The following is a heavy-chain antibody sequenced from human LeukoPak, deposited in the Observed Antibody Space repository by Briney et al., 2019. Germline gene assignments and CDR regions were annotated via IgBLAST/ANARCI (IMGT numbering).Heavy chain of an antibody. J-gene: IGHJ3*02. CDR3: ARHKRFLEWSYADAFDI. V-gene: IGHV5-51*01. Sequence: PGESLKISCKGSGSSFTNHWIAWVRQMPGKGLEWMGIIYPGDSDTRYSPSFQGQVTISADKSISTAYLQWSSLKASDTAMYYCARHKRFLEWSYADAFDIWGQGTMVTVSS. CDR2: IYPGDSDT. CDR1: GSSFTNHW. D-gene: IGHD3-3*01.